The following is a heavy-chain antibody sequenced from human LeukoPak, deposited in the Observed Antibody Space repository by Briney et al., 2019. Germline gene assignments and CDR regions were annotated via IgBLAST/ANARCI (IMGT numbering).Heavy chain of an antibody. CDR3: AKGSGAYGHPTSPLFDF. CDR2: VSADGSER. J-gene: IGHJ4*02. D-gene: IGHD3-3*01. Sequence: GGSLRLSCMGSRFAFNYYGMHWVRQTPGRGLEWVAVVSADGSERYYAQFVKGRFTISRDNSKNTLFLEMSSLRTEDTAVYYCAKGSGAYGHPTSPLFDFWGQGTLVTVSS. V-gene: IGHV3-30*18. CDR1: RFAFNYYG.